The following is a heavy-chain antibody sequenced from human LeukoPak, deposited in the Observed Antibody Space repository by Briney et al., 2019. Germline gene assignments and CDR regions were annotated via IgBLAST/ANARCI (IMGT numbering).Heavy chain of an antibody. J-gene: IGHJ5*02. Sequence: GGSLRLSCAASGFVLSDHYIDWVRQAPGKGLEWVGRTRNKANSYTTEYAASVKGRFTISRDDPKNLLYLQMNSLKSEDTAVYYCGRSGRYRPSDLWGQGTLVTVSS. CDR2: TRNKANSYTT. CDR1: GFVLSDHY. D-gene: IGHD1-26*01. CDR3: GRSGRYRPSDL. V-gene: IGHV3-72*01.